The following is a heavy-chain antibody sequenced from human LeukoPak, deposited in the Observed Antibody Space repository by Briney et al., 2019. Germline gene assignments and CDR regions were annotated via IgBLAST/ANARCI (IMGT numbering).Heavy chain of an antibody. V-gene: IGHV4-31*03. Sequence: PSQTLSLTCTVSGGSISSGGYYWSWLRQHPGKGLEWIGYIYYSGSTYYNPSLKSRVTISVDTSKNQFSLKLSSVTAADTAVYYCARDRNYYGSGSYYRLLDYWGQGTLVTVSS. CDR2: IYYSGST. CDR3: ARDRNYYGSGSYYRLLDY. D-gene: IGHD3-10*01. CDR1: GGSISSGGYY. J-gene: IGHJ4*02.